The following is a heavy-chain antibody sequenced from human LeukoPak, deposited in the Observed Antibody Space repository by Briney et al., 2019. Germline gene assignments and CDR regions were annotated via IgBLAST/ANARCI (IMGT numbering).Heavy chain of an antibody. J-gene: IGHJ4*02. CDR2: IYYSGST. CDR3: ARLGYCSSTSCYNEVDY. Sequence: PSETLSLTCVVYGGSFSGYYWSWIRQPPGKGLEWIGYIYYSGSTNYNPSLKSRVTISVDTSKNQFSLKLSSVTAADTAVYYCARLGYCSSTSCYNEVDYWGQGTLVTVSS. V-gene: IGHV4-59*08. CDR1: GGSFSGYY. D-gene: IGHD2-2*02.